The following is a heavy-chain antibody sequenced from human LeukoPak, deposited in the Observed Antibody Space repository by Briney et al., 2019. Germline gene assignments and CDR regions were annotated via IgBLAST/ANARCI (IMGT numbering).Heavy chain of an antibody. V-gene: IGHV4-34*01. CDR1: GGSFSGYY. Sequence: SETLSLTCAVYGGSFSGYYWSWIRQPPGKGLEWIGEINHSGSTNYNPSLKSRVTISVDTSKNQFSLKLSSVTAADTAVYYCARGSMYYDFWSGYYKEYYYYGMDVWGQGTTVNVSS. CDR2: INHSGST. CDR3: ARGSMYYDFWSGYYKEYYYYGMDV. D-gene: IGHD3-3*01. J-gene: IGHJ6*02.